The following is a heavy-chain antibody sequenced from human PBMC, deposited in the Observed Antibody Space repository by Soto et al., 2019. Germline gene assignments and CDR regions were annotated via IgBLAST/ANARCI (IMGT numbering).Heavy chain of an antibody. CDR3: AREAQDFSYGMDV. Sequence: SESLWLTGSVAGSANRADHRNCNSQPPGKGLEWLGYIYYSGIANYNPSVNSRVTISLDTSKNQFSLKLSSVTAADTAVYYCAREAQDFSYGMDVWGQGTTVTVSS. CDR1: GSANRADH. J-gene: IGHJ6*02. V-gene: IGHV4-59*01. CDR2: IYYSGIA.